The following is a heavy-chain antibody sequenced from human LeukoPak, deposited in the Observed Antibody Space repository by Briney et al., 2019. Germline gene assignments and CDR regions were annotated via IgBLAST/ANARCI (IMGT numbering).Heavy chain of an antibody. CDR2: IKQDGSEK. J-gene: IGHJ6*03. CDR3: GRVGTYYDFWSGPGNYYYYMDV. D-gene: IGHD3-3*01. V-gene: IGHV3-7*01. CDR1: GFTFSSYW. Sequence: GGSLRLSCVASGFTFSSYWMNWVRQAPGKGLEWVANIKQDGSEKDYVDSVKGRFTISRDNAKNSLYLQMNSLRAEDTAVYYCGRVGTYYDFWSGPGNYYYYMDVWGKGATVTVSS.